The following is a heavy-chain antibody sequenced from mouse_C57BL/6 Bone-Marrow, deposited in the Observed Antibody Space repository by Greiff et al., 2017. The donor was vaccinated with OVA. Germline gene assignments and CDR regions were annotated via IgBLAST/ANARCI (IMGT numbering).Heavy chain of an antibody. CDR1: GFTFSDAW. CDR2: IRNKANNHAT. Sequence: EVKLVESGGGLVQPGGSMKLSCAASGFTFSDAWMDWVRQSPEKGLEWVAEIRNKANNHATYYAESVKGRFTISRDDAKRSVYLHMNSLRAEDTGIYYCTIQLGRGGDYWVQGTTLTVSS. D-gene: IGHD4-1*02. V-gene: IGHV6-6*01. J-gene: IGHJ2*01. CDR3: TIQLGRGGDY.